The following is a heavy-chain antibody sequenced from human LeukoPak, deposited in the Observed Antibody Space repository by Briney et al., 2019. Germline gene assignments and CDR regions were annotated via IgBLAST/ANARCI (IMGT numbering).Heavy chain of an antibody. CDR2: INSDGSST. J-gene: IGHJ4*02. CDR1: GFTFSSYW. V-gene: IGHV3-74*01. D-gene: IGHD5-12*01. CDR3: AREGGYPHPFDY. Sequence: GGSLRLSCAASGFTFSSYWMHWVRQAPGKGLVWVSRINSDGSSTSYADSVKGRFTISRDNAKNTLYLQMNSLRAEDTAVYYCAREGGYPHPFDYWGQGTLVTVSS.